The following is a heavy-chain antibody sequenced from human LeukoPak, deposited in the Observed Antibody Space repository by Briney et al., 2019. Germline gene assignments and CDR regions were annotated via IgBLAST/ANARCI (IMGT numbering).Heavy chain of an antibody. Sequence: SETLSLTCAVSGYSINSGDYWGWIRQPPGKGLEWIGRIYTSGSTNYNPSLKSRVTMSVDTSKNQFSLKLSSVTAADTAVYYCARVRVGDDWGYMDVWGKGTTVTVSS. CDR1: GYSINSGDY. CDR2: IYTSGST. D-gene: IGHD3-10*01. CDR3: ARVRVGDDWGYMDV. V-gene: IGHV4-38-2*01. J-gene: IGHJ6*03.